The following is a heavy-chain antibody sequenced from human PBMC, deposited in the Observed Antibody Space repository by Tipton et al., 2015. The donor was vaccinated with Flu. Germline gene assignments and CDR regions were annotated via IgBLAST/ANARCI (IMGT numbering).Heavy chain of an antibody. J-gene: IGHJ4*02. V-gene: IGHV4-4*07. CDR2: VHGTGST. CDR3: ARDSAVVPTALVY. CDR1: GGSISSHY. Sequence: TLSLTCTVSGGSISSHYWSWIRQSAGKGLEWIGRVHGTGSTNYSPSLKSRVTISSVDTSKNQFSLTLTSVTAADTAVYFCARDSAVVPTALVYWGQGTLVTVSS. D-gene: IGHD2-2*01.